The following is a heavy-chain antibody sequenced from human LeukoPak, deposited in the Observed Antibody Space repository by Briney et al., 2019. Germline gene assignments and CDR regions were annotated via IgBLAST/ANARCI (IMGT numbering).Heavy chain of an antibody. CDR2: INHSGST. Sequence: SETLSLTCAVYGRSFSDYSWSWIRQPPGKGLEWIGEINHSGSTNYNPSLKSRVTISVDTSKNQFSLKLSSVTAADTAVYYCARGRQLWFNAFDIWGQGTMVTVSS. D-gene: IGHD5-18*01. V-gene: IGHV4-34*01. J-gene: IGHJ3*02. CDR1: GRSFSDYS. CDR3: ARGRQLWFNAFDI.